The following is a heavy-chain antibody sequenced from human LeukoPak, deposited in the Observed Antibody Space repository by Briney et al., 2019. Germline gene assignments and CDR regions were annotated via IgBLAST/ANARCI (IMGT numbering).Heavy chain of an antibody. CDR1: GFTFDDYA. CDR2: ISWNSGSI. J-gene: IGHJ4*02. D-gene: IGHD3-22*01. V-gene: IGHV3-9*01. Sequence: PGRSLRLSCAASGFTFDDYAMHWVRQAPGKGLEWVSGISWNSGSIGYADSVKGRFTISRDNAKNSLYLQVNSLRAEDTALYYCAKDKVWDYYDSSGYYDYWGQGTLVTVSS. CDR3: AKDKVWDYYDSSGYYDY.